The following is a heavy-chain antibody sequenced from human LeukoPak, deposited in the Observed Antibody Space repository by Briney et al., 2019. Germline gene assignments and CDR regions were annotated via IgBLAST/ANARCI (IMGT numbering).Heavy chain of an antibody. V-gene: IGHV4-59*01. CDR3: ARPSYRQDAFDI. CDR2: IYYSGST. D-gene: IGHD3-16*02. CDR1: GGSFSGYY. Sequence: SETLSLTCAVYGGSFSGYYWSWIRQPPGKGLEWIGYIYYSGSTNYNPSLKSRVTISVDTSKNQFSLKLSSVTAADTAMYYCARPSYRQDAFDIWGQGTMVTVSS. J-gene: IGHJ3*02.